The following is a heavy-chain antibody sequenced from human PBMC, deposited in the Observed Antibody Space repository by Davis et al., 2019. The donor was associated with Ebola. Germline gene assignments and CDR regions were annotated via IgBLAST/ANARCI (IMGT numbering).Heavy chain of an antibody. CDR1: GYSFPSHD. Sequence: ASVKVSCKASGYSFPSHDVSWVRQAPGQGLEWVAWIRPYNGNTHYTQKVQDRVTMTTDTSTSTAYMELRSLRSDDTAVYYCARSGIAAAGIWWWFDPWGQGTLVTVSS. CDR3: ARSGIAAAGIWWWFDP. V-gene: IGHV1-18*01. D-gene: IGHD6-13*01. J-gene: IGHJ5*02. CDR2: IRPYNGNT.